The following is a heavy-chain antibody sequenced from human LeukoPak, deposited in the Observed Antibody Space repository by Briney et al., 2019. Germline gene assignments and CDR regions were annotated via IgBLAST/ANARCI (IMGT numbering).Heavy chain of an antibody. CDR3: ARDNGMTSGWYAGRIDYYYGIDV. CDR2: ISSDSGTI. D-gene: IGHD6-19*01. V-gene: IGHV3-48*02. Sequence: GGSLRLSCAASGFTFSRKTMNWVRRAPGKGLEWVSYISSDSGTIYYADSVRGRLTISRDNAKNSLYLQMNSLRDEDMAVYYCARDNGMTSGWYAGRIDYYYGIDVWGQGTTVTVSS. CDR1: GFTFSRKT. J-gene: IGHJ6*02.